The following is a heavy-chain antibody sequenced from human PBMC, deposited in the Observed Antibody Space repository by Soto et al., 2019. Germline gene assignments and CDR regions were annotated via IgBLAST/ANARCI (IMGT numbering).Heavy chain of an antibody. V-gene: IGHV1-3*01. CDR1: GYSFTGYS. Sequence: ASVKVSCKASGYSFTGYSMHCVRQAPGQRLEWMGWINAGNGNTKYSQKFQGRVTITRDTSASTAYMELSSLRSEDTAVYYCARDPSNCSGGSCYAPYYYYYYMDVWGKGTTVTVSS. J-gene: IGHJ6*03. CDR2: INAGNGNT. CDR3: ARDPSNCSGGSCYAPYYYYYYMDV. D-gene: IGHD2-15*01.